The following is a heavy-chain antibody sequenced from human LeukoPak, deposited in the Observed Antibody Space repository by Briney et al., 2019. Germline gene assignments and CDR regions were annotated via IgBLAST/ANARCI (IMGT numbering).Heavy chain of an antibody. CDR2: VSGSGGST. CDR1: GFTFSSYA. J-gene: IGHJ1*01. CDR3: AKNSAHYYVEYFHH. Sequence: GGSLRLSCAASGFTFSSYAMSWVRQAPGKGLEWVSGVSGSGGSTYYADSVKGRFTISRDNSKNTLYLQVNSLRTEDTAVYYCAKNSAHYYVEYFHHWGQGTLVTVSS. V-gene: IGHV3-23*01. D-gene: IGHD3-22*01.